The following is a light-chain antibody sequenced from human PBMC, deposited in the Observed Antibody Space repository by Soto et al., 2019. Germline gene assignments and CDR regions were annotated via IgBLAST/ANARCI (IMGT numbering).Light chain of an antibody. CDR3: QQYNSYSPWT. J-gene: IGKJ1*01. CDR1: QDIAIY. CDR2: AAS. Sequence: EIQMTQSPSSVSAFVGDRVTITCRASQDIAIYLAWYQQKPGEAPKLLIYAASTLYGGVPSRFSGSGSGTEFTLTISSLQSDDFATYYCQQYNSYSPWTFGQGTKVDIK. V-gene: IGKV1-9*01.